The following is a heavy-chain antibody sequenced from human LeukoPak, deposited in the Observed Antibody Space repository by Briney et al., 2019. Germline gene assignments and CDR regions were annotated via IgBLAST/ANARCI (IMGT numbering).Heavy chain of an antibody. J-gene: IGHJ6*02. V-gene: IGHV4-39*01. Sequence: SETLSLTCTVSGGSISSSSYYWGWIRQPPGKGLEWIGSIYYSGSTYYNPSLKSRVTISVDTSKNQFSLKLSSVTAADTAVYYCARSKRYYGSGSYYPYYYYGMDVWGQGTTVTVSS. CDR3: ARSKRYYGSGSYYPYYYYGMDV. CDR1: GGSISSSSYY. CDR2: IYYSGST. D-gene: IGHD3-10*01.